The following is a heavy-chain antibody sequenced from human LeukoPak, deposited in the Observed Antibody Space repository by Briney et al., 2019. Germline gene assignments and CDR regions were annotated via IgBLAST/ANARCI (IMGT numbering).Heavy chain of an antibody. V-gene: IGHV4-59*01. J-gene: IGHJ2*01. CDR3: AGGATWGHVDF. D-gene: IGHD5-24*01. Sequence: SETLSLTCPVSGGSISSYYWSWIRQPPGKGLEWIGDIYYSGSTNYNPSLKSRVTISVDTSRNQFSLKLSSVTAADTAVYYCAGGATWGHVDFWGRGTLVTVSS. CDR1: GGSISSYY. CDR2: IYYSGST.